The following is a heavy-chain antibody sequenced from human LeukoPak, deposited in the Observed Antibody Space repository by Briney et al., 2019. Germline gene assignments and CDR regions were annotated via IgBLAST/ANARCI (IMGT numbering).Heavy chain of an antibody. D-gene: IGHD4-11*01. Sequence: GASVKVSCKASGYTFTTYGISWLRQAPGQGLEWMGWMNPNSGNTGYAQKFQGRVTMTTDTSTNTAYMELRTLRSDDTAFYYCASSPYSNLPLEYFQHWGQGTLVTVSS. V-gene: IGHV1-18*01. J-gene: IGHJ1*01. CDR2: MNPNSGNT. CDR3: ASSPYSNLPLEYFQH. CDR1: GYTFTTYG.